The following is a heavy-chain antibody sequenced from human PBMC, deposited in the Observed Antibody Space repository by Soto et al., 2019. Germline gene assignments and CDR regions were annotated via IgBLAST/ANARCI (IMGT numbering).Heavy chain of an antibody. Sequence: SETLSLTCAVSGGSISSSNWWSWVRQPPGKGLEWIGEIYHSGSTNYNPSLKSRVTISVDKSKNQFSLKLSSVTAADTAVYYCARDPDSSSWYEYYFDYWGQGTLVTVSS. D-gene: IGHD6-13*01. CDR1: GGSISSSNW. J-gene: IGHJ4*02. CDR3: ARDPDSSSWYEYYFDY. CDR2: IYHSGST. V-gene: IGHV4-4*02.